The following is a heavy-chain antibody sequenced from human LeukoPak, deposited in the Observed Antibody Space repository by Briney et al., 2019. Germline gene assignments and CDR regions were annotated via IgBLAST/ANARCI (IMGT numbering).Heavy chain of an antibody. J-gene: IGHJ4*02. V-gene: IGHV3-53*01. CDR1: GSTVDSNY. CDR2: IYTGGNT. D-gene: IGHD3-22*01. CDR3: ARGDDSGYYDYFDY. Sequence: GGSLRLSCAASGSTVDSNYLSWVRQAPGKGLEWVSTIYTGGNTYYAACVKGRFTISRDFSKNTVFLHMNSLRAEDTAMYYCARGDDSGYYDYFDYWGQGALVTVSS.